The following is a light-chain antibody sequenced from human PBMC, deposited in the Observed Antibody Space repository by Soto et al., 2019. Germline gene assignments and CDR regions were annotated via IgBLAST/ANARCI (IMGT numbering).Light chain of an antibody. CDR3: SSYTTNSTPYV. J-gene: IGLJ1*01. CDR2: EVS. CDR1: SSDVGGYNY. V-gene: IGLV2-14*01. Sequence: QSVLTQPPSVSGSPGQSITISCTGSSSDVGGYNYVSWYQQHPGKAPKLIIYEVSNRPSGVSNRFSGSKSGNTASLTISGLQAEDEADYYCSSYTTNSTPYVFGTGTKLTVL.